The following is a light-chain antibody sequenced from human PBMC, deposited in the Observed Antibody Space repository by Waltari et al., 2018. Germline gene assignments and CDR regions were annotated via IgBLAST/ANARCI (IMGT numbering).Light chain of an antibody. CDR2: DAS. CDR1: QSVSSY. CDR3: QQRSNRPPGVT. J-gene: IGKJ3*01. Sequence: EIVLTQSPATLSLSPGESATLSCRASQSVSSYLAWYQHKPGQAPRLLIYDASNRATGIPARFSGSGSGTDLTLTISSLEPEDFAVYYCQQRSNRPPGVTFGPGTKVDMK. V-gene: IGKV3-11*01.